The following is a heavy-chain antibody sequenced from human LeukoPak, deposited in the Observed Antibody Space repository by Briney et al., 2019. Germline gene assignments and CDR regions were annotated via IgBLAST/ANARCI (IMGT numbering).Heavy chain of an antibody. V-gene: IGHV3-23*01. D-gene: IGHD6-19*01. CDR2: ISGSGGST. CDR1: GFTFSSYA. CDR3: AKDRLWGGGSGWGFDP. J-gene: IGHJ5*02. Sequence: GGSLRLSCAASGFTFSSYAMSWLRQAPGKGLEWVSDISGSGGSTYYADYVRGRFTISRDNSKNTLYLQMNSLRAEDTAVYYCAKDRLWGGGSGWGFDPWGQGILVTVSS.